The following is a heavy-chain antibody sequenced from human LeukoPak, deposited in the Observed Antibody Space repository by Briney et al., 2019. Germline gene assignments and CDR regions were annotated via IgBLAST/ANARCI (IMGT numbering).Heavy chain of an antibody. CDR2: ISSSSSYI. CDR3: ASLLGNDARRFDY. Sequence: GGSLRLSCAASGFTFSSYSMNGVRQAPGKGLEWVSSISSSSSYIYYADSVKGRFTISRDNAKNPLYLQMTSVRAEGTAVYYCASLLGNDARRFDYWGQGTLVTVSS. CDR1: GFTFSSYS. V-gene: IGHV3-21*01. D-gene: IGHD1-1*01. J-gene: IGHJ4*02.